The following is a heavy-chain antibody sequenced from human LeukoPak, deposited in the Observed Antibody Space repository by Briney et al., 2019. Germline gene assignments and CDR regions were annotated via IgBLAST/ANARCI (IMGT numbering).Heavy chain of an antibody. V-gene: IGHV3-7*01. CDR3: ARQHYYGSGSPPPNYFDY. Sequence: GSLRLSCAASGFTFSSYWMSWVRQAPGKGLEWVANIKQDGSEKYYVDSVKGRFTISRDNAKNSLYLQMNSLRAEDTAVYYCARQHYYGSGSPPPNYFDYWGQGTLVTVSS. J-gene: IGHJ4*02. CDR1: GFTFSSYW. CDR2: IKQDGSEK. D-gene: IGHD3-10*01.